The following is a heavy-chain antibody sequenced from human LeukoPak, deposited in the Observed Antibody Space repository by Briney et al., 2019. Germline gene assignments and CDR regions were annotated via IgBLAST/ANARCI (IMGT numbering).Heavy chain of an antibody. J-gene: IGHJ4*02. Sequence: GESLKISCKVSGYIFTTYWIGWVRQMPGKGLEWMRIIHPGDSDTRYNPSIQGQVTISADKSISTAYLLWSSLKASDTAMYFCARHGYCSGGICHLATFDYWGQGALVTVSS. V-gene: IGHV5-51*01. CDR2: IHPGDSDT. CDR1: GYIFTTYW. D-gene: IGHD2-15*01. CDR3: ARHGYCSGGICHLATFDY.